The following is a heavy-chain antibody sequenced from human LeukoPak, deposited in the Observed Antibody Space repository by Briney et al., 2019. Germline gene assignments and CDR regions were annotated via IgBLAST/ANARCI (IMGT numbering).Heavy chain of an antibody. CDR3: ARAPGYSYGSSFDY. D-gene: IGHD5-18*01. V-gene: IGHV1-2*04. CDR2: INPNSGGT. CDR1: GYTFTGYY. Sequence: ASVKVSCKASGYTFTGYYMHWVRQAPGQGLEWMGWINPNSGGTNYAQKFQGWVTMTRDTSISIAYMELSRLRSDDTAVYYCARAPGYSYGSSFDYWGQGTLVTVSS. J-gene: IGHJ4*02.